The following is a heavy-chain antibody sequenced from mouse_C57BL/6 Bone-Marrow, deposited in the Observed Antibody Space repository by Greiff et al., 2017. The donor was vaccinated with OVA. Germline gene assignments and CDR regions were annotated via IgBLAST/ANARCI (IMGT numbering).Heavy chain of an antibody. J-gene: IGHJ4*01. CDR2: ISNLAYSI. V-gene: IGHV5-15*01. CDR3: ARHEGYDYAMDY. CDR1: GFTFSDYG. D-gene: IGHD2-3*01. Sequence: EVKLMESGGGLVQPGGSLKLSCAASGFTFSDYGMAWVRQAPRKGPEWVAFISNLAYSIYYADTVTGRFTISRENAKNTLYLEMSSLRSEDTAMYYCARHEGYDYAMDYWGQGTSVTVSS.